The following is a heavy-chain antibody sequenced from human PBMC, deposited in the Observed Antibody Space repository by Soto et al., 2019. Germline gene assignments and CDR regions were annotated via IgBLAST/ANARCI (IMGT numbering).Heavy chain of an antibody. CDR1: GFTFSDSW. V-gene: IGHV3-7*03. J-gene: IGHJ4*02. Sequence: EVQLVESGGGLVQPGASLRLSCAASGFTFSDSWMGWVRQAPGKGLEWVANVKQDGSEKYYVDSVKGRFTISRDNAKNSLFLQMNSLRVEDTAVYYCARGKAGADYWGQGTLVSVSS. CDR3: ARGKAGADY. CDR2: VKQDGSEK. D-gene: IGHD3-10*01.